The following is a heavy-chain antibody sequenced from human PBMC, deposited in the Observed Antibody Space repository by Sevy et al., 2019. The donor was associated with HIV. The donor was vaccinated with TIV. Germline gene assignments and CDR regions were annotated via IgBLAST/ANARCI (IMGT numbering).Heavy chain of an antibody. CDR1: GFTFGDYA. D-gene: IGHD2-21*01. V-gene: IGHV3-49*04. CDR3: TRGKGLQSIFDY. Sequence: GGSLRLSCTTSGFTFGDYAMNWVRQAPGKGLEWVAFLKSKADGGTVDHAASVKGRFTISRDDSKSMAYLQMNDLKTEDTGVYYCTRGKGLQSIFDYWGQGALVTVSS. CDR2: LKSKADGGTV. J-gene: IGHJ4*02.